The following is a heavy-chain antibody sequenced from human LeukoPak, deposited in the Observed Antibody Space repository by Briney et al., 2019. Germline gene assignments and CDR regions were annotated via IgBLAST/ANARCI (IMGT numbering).Heavy chain of an antibody. V-gene: IGHV4-59*01. Sequence: SETLSLTCTVSGGSISSYYWSWIRQPPGKGLEWIGYIYYSGSTNYNPSLKSRVTISVDTSKNQFSLKLSSVTAADTAVYYCARVVWNYWFHPWGQGTLVTVSS. CDR1: GGSISSYY. CDR2: IYYSGST. D-gene: IGHD1-7*01. CDR3: ARVVWNYWFHP. J-gene: IGHJ5*02.